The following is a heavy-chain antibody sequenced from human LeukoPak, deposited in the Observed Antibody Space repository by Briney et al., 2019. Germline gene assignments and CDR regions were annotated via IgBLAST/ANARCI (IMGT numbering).Heavy chain of an antibody. CDR3: ARGKTMVYCGGDCYRFDN. CDR2: INLNSGDR. CDR1: GYTFTGYY. J-gene: IGHJ4*02. D-gene: IGHD2-21*02. V-gene: IGHV1-2*02. Sequence: ASVKVSCKASGYTFTGYYMHWVRQAPGQGLEWMGWINLNSGDRNYAQKFQGRVTMTRDPSSSTAYMEVSRLRSDDTAVYYCARGKTMVYCGGDCYRFDNWGQGTLVTVSS.